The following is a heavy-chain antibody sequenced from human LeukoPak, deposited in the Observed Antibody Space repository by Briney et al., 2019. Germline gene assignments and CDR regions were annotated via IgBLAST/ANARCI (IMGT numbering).Heavy chain of an antibody. Sequence: GGSLRLSCADSGFTFSDSYMIWIRPAPGTGLEWVSYINGSSSYTRNADSLKGRFTISRDNAKNSLFLQMNSLRAEDTAVYYCARGRGFGTTYYYGSGSYYNLEPFDFWGQGTLVTVSS. D-gene: IGHD3-10*01. CDR3: ARGRGFGTTYYYGSGSYYNLEPFDF. CDR1: GFTFSDSY. J-gene: IGHJ4*02. V-gene: IGHV3-11*06. CDR2: INGSSSYT.